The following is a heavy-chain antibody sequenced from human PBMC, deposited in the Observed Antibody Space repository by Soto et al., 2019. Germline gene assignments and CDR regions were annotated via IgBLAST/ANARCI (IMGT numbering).Heavy chain of an antibody. V-gene: IGHV4-31*03. J-gene: IGHJ4*02. CDR2: IYYSGST. CDR3: AREYGGNYDY. Sequence: SETLSLTCTVSGGSISSGGYYWSWIRQHPGKGLEWIGYIYYSGSTYYNPSLKSRVTISVDTSKNQFSLKLSSVTAADTAVYYCAREYGGNYDYWGQGTLVTVSS. CDR1: GGSISSGGYY. D-gene: IGHD2-15*01.